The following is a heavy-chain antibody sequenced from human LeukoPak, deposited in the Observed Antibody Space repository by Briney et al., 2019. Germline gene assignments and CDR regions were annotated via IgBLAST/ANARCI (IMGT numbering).Heavy chain of an antibody. J-gene: IGHJ4*02. V-gene: IGHV3-7*04. Sequence: GGSLRLSCAASGFTFSNYWMSWVRQAPGKGLEWVASIDQYGRAKYYVDSVRGRFTFSRDNTKDSLHLQMNSLRAEDTAVYYCARADSYGSILDYWGQGTRVIDSS. CDR1: GFTFSNYW. CDR2: IDQYGRAK. D-gene: IGHD5-18*01. CDR3: ARADSYGSILDY.